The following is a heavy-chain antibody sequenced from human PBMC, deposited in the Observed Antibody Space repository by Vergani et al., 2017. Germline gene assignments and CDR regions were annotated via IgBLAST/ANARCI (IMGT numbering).Heavy chain of an antibody. J-gene: IGHJ4*02. CDR1: GGTFSSYA. Sequence: QVQLVQSGAEVKKPGSSVKVSCKASGGTFSSYALNWVRQAPGQGLEWMGSIIPSLATTIYAQKFQGRVTITADESMSTAYMELSSLKSEDTAVFYCASSYYYGSGSYYKLARWGQGTLVTVSS. D-gene: IGHD3-10*01. V-gene: IGHV1-69*11. CDR2: IIPSLATT. CDR3: ASSYYYGSGSYYKLAR.